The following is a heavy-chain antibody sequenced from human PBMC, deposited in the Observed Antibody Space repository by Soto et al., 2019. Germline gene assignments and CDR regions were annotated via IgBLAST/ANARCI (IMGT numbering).Heavy chain of an antibody. J-gene: IGHJ4*02. Sequence: GGSLRLSCAASGFTFSSYAMRWVRQAPGKGLEWVSAVSGSGGSTYYADSVKGRFTISRDNSKNTLYLQMNSLRAEDTAVYYCARRGPGTYFDYWSQGTLVTVSS. CDR2: VSGSGGST. CDR1: GFTFSSYA. D-gene: IGHD6-13*01. CDR3: ARRGPGTYFDY. V-gene: IGHV3-23*01.